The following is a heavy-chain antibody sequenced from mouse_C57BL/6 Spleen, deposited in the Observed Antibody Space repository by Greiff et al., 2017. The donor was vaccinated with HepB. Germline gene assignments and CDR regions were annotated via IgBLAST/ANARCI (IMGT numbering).Heavy chain of an antibody. V-gene: IGHV5-9*01. Sequence: EVKLMESGGGLVKPGGSLKLSCAASGFTFSSYTMSWVRQTPEKRLEWVATISGGGGNTYYPDSVKGRFTISRDNAKNTLYLQMSSLRSEDTALYYCARLGDYDGFAYWGQGTLVTVSA. D-gene: IGHD2-4*01. J-gene: IGHJ3*01. CDR3: ARLGDYDGFAY. CDR1: GFTFSSYT. CDR2: ISGGGGNT.